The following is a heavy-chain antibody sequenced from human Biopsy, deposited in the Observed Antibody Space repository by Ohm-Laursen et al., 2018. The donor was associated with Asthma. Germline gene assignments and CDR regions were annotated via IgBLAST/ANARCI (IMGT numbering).Heavy chain of an antibody. CDR2: INPNSGGT. CDR3: ARGGGAHFQH. D-gene: IGHD2-15*01. J-gene: IGHJ1*01. CDR1: GYTFTGYY. Sequence: ASVKVSCKSSGYTFTGYYMHWVRQAPGQGLEWMGRINPNSGGTNYAQKFQGRVTMTRDTSISTAYMELSSLRSEDTAAYYCARGGGAHFQHWGQGTLVTVSS. V-gene: IGHV1-2*06.